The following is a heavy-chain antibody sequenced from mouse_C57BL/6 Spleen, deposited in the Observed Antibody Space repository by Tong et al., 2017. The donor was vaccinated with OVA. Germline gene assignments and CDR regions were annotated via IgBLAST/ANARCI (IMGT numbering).Heavy chain of an antibody. CDR1: GFAFSSYG. CDR3: ARGAMGGYFDY. D-gene: IGHD1-1*02. J-gene: IGHJ2*01. Sequence: EVQLVESGGGLVKPGGSLKLSCAASGFAFSSYGMSWVRQTPDKRLEWVATISSGGSYTYYPDSVKGRFTISRDNAKNTLYLQMSSLKCEDTAMYYCARGAMGGYFDYWGQGTTLTVSS. CDR2: ISSGGSYT. V-gene: IGHV5-6*03.